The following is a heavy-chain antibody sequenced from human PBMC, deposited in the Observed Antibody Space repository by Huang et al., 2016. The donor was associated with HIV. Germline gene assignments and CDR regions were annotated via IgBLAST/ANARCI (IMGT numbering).Heavy chain of an antibody. J-gene: IGHJ3*01. D-gene: IGHD6-13*01. CDR3: VKERGSSRARSSFDF. V-gene: IGHV3-30*02. Sequence: QVRLVESGGGVVQPGASLTLSCSASGFPFSAYGMDWVRQATGKGLEGVAFIRYDGNNDYLIGSVKGRFTISRDNSNNTLYLRMNSLRPEDTAVYYCVKERGSSRARSSFDFWGQGTSVIVSS. CDR1: GFPFSAYG. CDR2: IRYDGNND.